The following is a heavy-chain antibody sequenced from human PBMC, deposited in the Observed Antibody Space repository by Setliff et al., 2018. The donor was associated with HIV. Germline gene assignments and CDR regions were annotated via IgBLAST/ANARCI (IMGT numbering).Heavy chain of an antibody. V-gene: IGHV4-59*01. Sequence: PSETLSLTCTVSGCSISSYYWSWIRQPPGKGLEWIGYIYYSRGSKHTPSLKSRVTISVDTPKNEFSLKLSSMTAADTAVYYCARGIAVAGPYFDYWGQGTLVTVSS. CDR3: ARGIAVAGPYFDY. CDR1: GCSISSYY. D-gene: IGHD6-19*01. CDR2: IYYSRGS. J-gene: IGHJ4*02.